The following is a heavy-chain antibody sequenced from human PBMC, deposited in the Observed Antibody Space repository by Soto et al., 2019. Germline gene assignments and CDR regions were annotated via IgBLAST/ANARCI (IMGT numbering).Heavy chain of an antibody. CDR2: IYSGETT. J-gene: IGHJ4*02. CDR3: TRDGRGLGRLSLFEY. D-gene: IGHD2-21*02. V-gene: IGHV3-53*01. Sequence: SLRLSCAASGFNVNSDYMNWVRQTPGKGLEWVASIYSGETTYYADSVRGRFTISSDKSKNTLYFQLSSLRIEDTAVYYCTRDGRGLGRLSLFEYWGQGVLVTVSS. CDR1: GFNVNSDY.